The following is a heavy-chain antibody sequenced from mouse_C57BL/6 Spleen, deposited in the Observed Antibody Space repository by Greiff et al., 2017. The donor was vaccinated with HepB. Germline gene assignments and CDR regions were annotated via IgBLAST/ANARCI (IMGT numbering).Heavy chain of an antibody. Sequence: EVKLVESGEGLVKPGGSLKLSCAASGFTFSSYAMSWVRQTPEKRLEWVAYISSGGDYIYYADTVKGRFTISRDNARNTLYLQMSSLKSEDTAMYYCTSYGSSDYAMDYWGQGTSVTVSS. CDR1: GFTFSSYA. V-gene: IGHV5-9-1*02. CDR2: ISSGGDYI. CDR3: TSYGSSDYAMDY. D-gene: IGHD1-1*01. J-gene: IGHJ4*01.